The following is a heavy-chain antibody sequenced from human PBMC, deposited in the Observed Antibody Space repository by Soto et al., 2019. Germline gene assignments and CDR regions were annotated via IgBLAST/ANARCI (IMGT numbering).Heavy chain of an antibody. J-gene: IGHJ4*02. V-gene: IGHV1-69*02. CDR1: GGSFSSYT. CDR2: IIPILGIA. Sequence: QVQLVQSGAEVKKPGSSVKVSCKASGGSFSSYTISWVRQAPGQGLEWMGRIIPILGIANYAQKFQGRVTITADKSTSTAYMELSSLRSEDTAVYYCARPYHTRGYSYGHRLVYWGQGTLVTVSS. CDR3: ARPYHTRGYSYGHRLVY. D-gene: IGHD5-18*01.